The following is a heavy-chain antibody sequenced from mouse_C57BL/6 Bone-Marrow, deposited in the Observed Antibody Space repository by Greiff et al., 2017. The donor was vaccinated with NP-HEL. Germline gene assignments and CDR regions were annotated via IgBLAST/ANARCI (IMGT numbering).Heavy chain of an antibody. CDR2: IYPGSGNT. D-gene: IGHD2-2*01. V-gene: IGHV1-76*01. CDR1: GYTFTDYY. Sequence: QVQLKQSGAELVRPGASVKLSCKASGYTFTDYYINWVKQRPGQGLEWIARIYPGSGNTYYNEKFKGKATLTAEKSSSTAYMQLSSLTSEDSAVYFCARSRLRYFDVWGTGTTVTVSS. CDR3: ARSRLRYFDV. J-gene: IGHJ1*03.